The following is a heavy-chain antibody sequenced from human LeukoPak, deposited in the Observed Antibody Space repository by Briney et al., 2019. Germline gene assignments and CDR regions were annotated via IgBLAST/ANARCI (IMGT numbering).Heavy chain of an antibody. V-gene: IGHV1-18*04. CDR1: GYIFTSYG. J-gene: IGHJ4*02. CDR3: ATYGLGYCSGGSCYSPLELGY. D-gene: IGHD2-15*01. CDR2: ISAYNGNT. Sequence: ASVKVSCKASGYIFTSYGISWVRQAPGQGLEWMGWISAYNGNTNYAQKLQGRVTMTTDTSTSTAYMELRSLRSDDTAVYYCATYGLGYCSGGSCYSPLELGYWGQGTLVTVSS.